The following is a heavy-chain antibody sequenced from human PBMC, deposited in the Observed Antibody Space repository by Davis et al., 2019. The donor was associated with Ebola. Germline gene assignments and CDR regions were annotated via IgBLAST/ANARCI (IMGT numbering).Heavy chain of an antibody. CDR1: GFTFSDYY. CDR2: ISSSSSYT. V-gene: IGHV3-11*03. J-gene: IGHJ4*02. CDR3: ARYCHYTDCSYFDC. Sequence: GESLKISCAAPGFTFSDYYMSWIRQAPGKGLEWVSYISSSSSYTNYADSVKGRFTISRDNAKNSLYLQMNSLRAEDTATYYCARYCHYTDCSYFDCWGQGTMVAVSS. D-gene: IGHD3-16*01.